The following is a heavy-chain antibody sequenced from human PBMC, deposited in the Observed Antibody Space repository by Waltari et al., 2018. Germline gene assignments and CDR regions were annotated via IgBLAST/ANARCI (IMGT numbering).Heavy chain of an antibody. Sequence: QVDLVESGGGVVQPGRSLRLSCAASGVTFHNYDMHWVRQAGGKGLGLVAAISFDSNNKYYTDPVKGRFTISRDNSKNMLYLEMNSLGTEDTALYYCASVADTGYKTNWGQGTLVTVSS. V-gene: IGHV3-30-3*01. CDR3: ASVADTGYKTN. CDR1: GVTFHNYD. J-gene: IGHJ4*02. D-gene: IGHD5-12*01. CDR2: ISFDSNNK.